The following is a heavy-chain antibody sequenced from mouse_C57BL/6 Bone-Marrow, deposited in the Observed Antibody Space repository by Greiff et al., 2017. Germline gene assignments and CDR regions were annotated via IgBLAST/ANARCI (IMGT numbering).Heavy chain of an antibody. V-gene: IGHV6-6*01. Sequence: EVQLQESGGGLVQPGGSMKLSCAASGFTFSDAWMDWVRQSPEKGLEWVAEIRNKANNHATYYAESVKGRFTISRDDSKSSVYLQMNSLRAEDTGIYYCTAYYSNYVRAMDYWGQRTSVTVSS. D-gene: IGHD2-5*01. J-gene: IGHJ4*01. CDR3: TAYYSNYVRAMDY. CDR1: GFTFSDAW. CDR2: IRNKANNHAT.